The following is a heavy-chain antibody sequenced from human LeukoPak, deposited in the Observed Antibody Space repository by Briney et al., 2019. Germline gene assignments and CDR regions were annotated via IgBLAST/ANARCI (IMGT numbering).Heavy chain of an antibody. CDR2: IGGSGSST. D-gene: IGHD6-6*01. CDR3: AREGYRSSSEPDS. Sequence: GGSLRLSCAASGFTFSSYNMNWVRQTPGMGLEWLSYIGGSGSSTFYADSVKGRFTISRDNAKNSLYLQMNSLRAEDTAVYFCAREGYRSSSEPDSWGQGTLVTVSS. V-gene: IGHV3-48*04. CDR1: GFTFSSYN. J-gene: IGHJ4*02.